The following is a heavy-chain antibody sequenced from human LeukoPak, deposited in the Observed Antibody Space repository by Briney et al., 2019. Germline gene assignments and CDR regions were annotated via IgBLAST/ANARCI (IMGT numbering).Heavy chain of an antibody. V-gene: IGHV4-59*08. CDR2: IYYSGST. J-gene: IGHJ5*02. Sequence: PSETLSLTCTVSGGSLSSYYWSWVRQPPGKGLGWIGYIYYSGSTNDNPSLQSRVTISVDPSKNQFSLTLSSVTAADTAVYYCARTNLCSSTSCYGDWFDPWGQGTLVTVSS. D-gene: IGHD2-2*01. CDR3: ARTNLCSSTSCYGDWFDP. CDR1: GGSLSSYY.